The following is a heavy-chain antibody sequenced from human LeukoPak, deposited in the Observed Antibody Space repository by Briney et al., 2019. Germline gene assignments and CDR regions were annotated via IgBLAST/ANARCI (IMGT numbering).Heavy chain of an antibody. CDR1: GFTFSSYA. CDR3: AREDSSGYYSNFDY. V-gene: IGHV3-30-3*01. Sequence: GGSLRLSCAASGFTFSSYAMPWVRQAPGKGLEWVAVISYGGSNKYYADSVKGRFTISRDNSKNTLYLQMNSLRAEDTAVYYCAREDSSGYYSNFDYWGQGTLVTVSS. J-gene: IGHJ4*02. CDR2: ISYGGSNK. D-gene: IGHD3-22*01.